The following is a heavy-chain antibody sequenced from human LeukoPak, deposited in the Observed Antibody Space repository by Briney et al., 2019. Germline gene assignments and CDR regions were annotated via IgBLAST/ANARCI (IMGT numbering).Heavy chain of an antibody. D-gene: IGHD2-2*01. CDR3: ARGVCSGTSCYWGHNWFDP. V-gene: IGHV1-46*01. Sequence: ASVKVSCTASGYTFTSYYIHWVRQAAGQGLEWMGIINPSGDGDSTSYAQKFQGRVTMTRDMSTNTVYMELRGLRSEDTAVYYCARGVCSGTSCYWGHNWFDPWGQGTLVTVSS. J-gene: IGHJ5*02. CDR1: GYTFTSYY. CDR2: INPSGDGDST.